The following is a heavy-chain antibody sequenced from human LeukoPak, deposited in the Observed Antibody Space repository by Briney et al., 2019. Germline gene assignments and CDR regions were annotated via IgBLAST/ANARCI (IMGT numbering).Heavy chain of an antibody. CDR2: IYDSGST. V-gene: IGHV4-59*12. CDR3: ARGLRGSYTNWFDP. D-gene: IGHD1-26*01. CDR1: GGSISSYY. J-gene: IGHJ5*02. Sequence: SETLSLTCTVSGGSISSYYLIWIWQPPGKGLEWIGYIYDSGSTNYNPSLKSRVTISVDTSKNQFSLKLSSVTAADTAVYYCARGLRGSYTNWFDPWGQGTLVTVSS.